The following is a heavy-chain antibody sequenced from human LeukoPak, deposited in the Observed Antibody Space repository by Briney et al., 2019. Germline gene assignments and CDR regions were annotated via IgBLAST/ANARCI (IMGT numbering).Heavy chain of an antibody. CDR3: ATWGDTTAEYFQR. J-gene: IGHJ1*01. D-gene: IGHD2-21*02. CDR2: INPDGRDT. Sequence: GGSLRLSCAASGFTFSSYGMHWVRQAPGKGLEWVAHINPDGRDTYYVDSVKGRFTISRDNAQNSMYLQMNSLRVEDTAVYYCATWGDTTAEYFQRWGQGTLVTVSS. CDR1: GFTFSSYG. V-gene: IGHV3-7*01.